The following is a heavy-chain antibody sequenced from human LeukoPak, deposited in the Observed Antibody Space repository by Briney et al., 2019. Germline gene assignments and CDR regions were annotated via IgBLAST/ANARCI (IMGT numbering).Heavy chain of an antibody. CDR3: TSEFRYYDSSGYYYHISDY. CDR1: GFTFSGSA. V-gene: IGHV3-73*01. Sequence: GGSLRLSCAASGFTFSGSAMHWVRQASGKGLEWVGRIRSKANSYATAYAASVKGRFTISRDDSKNTAYLQMNSLKTEDTAVYYCTSEFRYYDSSGYYYHISDYWGQGTLVTVSS. CDR2: IRSKANSYAT. J-gene: IGHJ4*02. D-gene: IGHD3-22*01.